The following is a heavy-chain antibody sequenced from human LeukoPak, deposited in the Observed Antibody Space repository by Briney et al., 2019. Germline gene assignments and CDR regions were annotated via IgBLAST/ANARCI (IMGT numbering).Heavy chain of an antibody. V-gene: IGHV1-2*02. D-gene: IGHD1-26*01. CDR3: ARGPVGASYDY. Sequence: GASVKVSCKASGYTFTGYYMHWVRQAPGQGLEWMGWINPNRGGTNYAQKFQGRVTMTRDTSISTAYMELSRLRSDDTAVYYCARGPVGASYDYWGQGTLVTVSS. J-gene: IGHJ4*02. CDR2: INPNRGGT. CDR1: GYTFTGYY.